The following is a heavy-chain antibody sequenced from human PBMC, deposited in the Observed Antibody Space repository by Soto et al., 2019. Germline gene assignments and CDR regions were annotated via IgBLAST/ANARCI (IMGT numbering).Heavy chain of an antibody. J-gene: IGHJ4*02. CDR1: GYTLTELS. D-gene: IGHD2-15*01. Sequence: VASVKVSCKVSGYTLTELSMHWVRQAPGKGLEWMGGFDPEDGETIYAQKFQGRVTMTEDTSTDTAYMELSSLRSEDTAVYYCATDPLGYCSGGSCYRSFDYWGQGTLVTVSS. V-gene: IGHV1-24*01. CDR3: ATDPLGYCSGGSCYRSFDY. CDR2: FDPEDGET.